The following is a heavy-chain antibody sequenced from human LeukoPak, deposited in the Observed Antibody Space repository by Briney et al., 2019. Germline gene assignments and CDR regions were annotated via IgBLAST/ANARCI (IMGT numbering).Heavy chain of an antibody. CDR2: INPNSGGT. Sequence: GASVKVSCKASGYTFTGYYMHWVRQAPGQGDEWMGWINPNSGGTNYAQKFQGRVTMTRDTSISTAYMELSRLRSDDTAVYYCARSEYSSGWPVDYWGQGTLVTVSS. J-gene: IGHJ4*02. CDR3: ARSEYSSGWPVDY. D-gene: IGHD6-19*01. CDR1: GYTFTGYY. V-gene: IGHV1-2*02.